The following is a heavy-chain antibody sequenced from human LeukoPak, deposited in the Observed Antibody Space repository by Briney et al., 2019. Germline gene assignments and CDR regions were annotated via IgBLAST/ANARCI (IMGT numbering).Heavy chain of an antibody. CDR1: GVSMTSHY. V-gene: IGHV4-59*11. D-gene: IGHD5-18*01. Sequence: PSETLSLTCSVSGVSMTSHYWSWIRQPPGKGLERIAYMYDSWNTKYNPSLKSRVTLSADTSNNQFSLRLSSVTAADTAVYYCVTIKRGNIYGYFDFWGQGILVTVSS. CDR3: VTIKRGNIYGYFDF. J-gene: IGHJ4*02. CDR2: MYDSWNT.